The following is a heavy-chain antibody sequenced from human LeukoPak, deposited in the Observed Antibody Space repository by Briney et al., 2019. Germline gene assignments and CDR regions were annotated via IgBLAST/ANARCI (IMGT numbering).Heavy chain of an antibody. V-gene: IGHV4-34*01. CDR3: ARGVLRYSYGFTDAERRLDY. D-gene: IGHD5-18*01. J-gene: IGHJ4*02. CDR2: INHSGST. CDR1: GGSFSGYY. Sequence: SETLSLTCAVYGGSFSGYYWSWIRQPPGKGLEWIGEINHSGSTNYNPSLKSRVTISVDTSKNQFSLKLSSVTAADTAVYYCARGVLRYSYGFTDAERRLDYWGQGTLVTASS.